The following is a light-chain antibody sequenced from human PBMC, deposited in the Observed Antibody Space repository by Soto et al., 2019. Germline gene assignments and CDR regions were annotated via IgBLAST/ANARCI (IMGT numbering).Light chain of an antibody. CDR3: QSYDSSLSGSYV. CDR1: SSNIRAGYD. CDR2: GNS. J-gene: IGLJ1*01. V-gene: IGLV1-40*01. Sequence: QSVLTQPPSVSGAPGQRVTISCTGSSSNIRAGYDVHWYQQLPGTAPKLLIYGNSNQPSGVPDRFSGSKSGTSASLAITGLQAEDEADYYCQSYDSSLSGSYVFGTGTKLTVL.